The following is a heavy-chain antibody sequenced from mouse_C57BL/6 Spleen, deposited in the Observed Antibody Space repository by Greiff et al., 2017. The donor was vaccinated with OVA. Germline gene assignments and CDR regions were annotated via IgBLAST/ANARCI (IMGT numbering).Heavy chain of an antibody. CDR2: IWRGGST. V-gene: IGHV2-5*01. D-gene: IGHD1-1*01. Sequence: VNVVESGPGLVQPSQSLSITCTVSGFSLTSYGVHWVRQSPGKGLEWLGVIWRGGSTDYNAAFMSRLSITKDNSKSQVFFKMNSLQADDTAIYYCAKGYYGSSPMDAMDYWGQGTSVTVSS. CDR1: GFSLTSYG. CDR3: AKGYYGSSPMDAMDY. J-gene: IGHJ4*01.